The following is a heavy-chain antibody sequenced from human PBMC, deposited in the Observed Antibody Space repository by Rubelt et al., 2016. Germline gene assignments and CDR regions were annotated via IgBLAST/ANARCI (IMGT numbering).Heavy chain of an antibody. CDR2: INPNSGGT. V-gene: IGHV1-2*04. Sequence: VRQAPGQGLEWMGWINPNSGGTNYAQKFQGWVTMTRDTSISTAYMELSRLRSDDTAVYYCARLAGDKPLDFWGQGTLVTVSS. CDR3: ARLAGDKPLDF. D-gene: IGHD4-17*01. J-gene: IGHJ4*02.